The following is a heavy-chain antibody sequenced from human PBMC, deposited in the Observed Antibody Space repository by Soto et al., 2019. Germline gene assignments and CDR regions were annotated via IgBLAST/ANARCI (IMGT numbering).Heavy chain of an antibody. CDR1: GFSLSTSGVC. CDR2: IYWDDDK. V-gene: IGHV2-5*02. CDR3: ANSLYDLWSGYFGY. D-gene: IGHD3-3*01. Sequence: QITLKESGPTLVKPTQTLTLTCTFSGFSLSTSGVCVGWIRQPPGKALEWLAHIYWDDDKRYSPSLKSRLTITQDTSKNQVVLTMTNMEPVDTATYYCANSLYDLWSGYFGYWGQGPLVTVSS. J-gene: IGHJ4*02.